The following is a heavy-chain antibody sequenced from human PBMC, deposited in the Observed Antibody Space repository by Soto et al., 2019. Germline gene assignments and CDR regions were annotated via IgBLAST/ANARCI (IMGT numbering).Heavy chain of an antibody. CDR1: GGSISSYY. Sequence: SETLSLTCTVSGGSISSYYWSLIRQPPGKGLECIWYIYYSGSTNYNPSLKSRVTISVDTSENQFSLKLSSVTAADTAVYYCARVAGRVFDYWGQGTLVTVSS. CDR3: ARVAGRVFDY. D-gene: IGHD2-21*01. J-gene: IGHJ4*02. V-gene: IGHV4-59*01. CDR2: IYYSGST.